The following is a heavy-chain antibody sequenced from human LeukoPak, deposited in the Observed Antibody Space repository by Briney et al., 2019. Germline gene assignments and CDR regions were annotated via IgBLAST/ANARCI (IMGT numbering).Heavy chain of an antibody. D-gene: IGHD3-10*01. CDR1: GGTFSSYA. Sequence: ASVKVSCKASGGTFSSYAISWVRQAPGQGLEWMGRIIPILGIANYAQKFQGRVTITADKSTSTAYMELSSLRSEDTAVYYCARGPSITMVRGVIDAFDIWGQGTMVTVSS. CDR2: IIPILGIA. CDR3: ARGPSITMVRGVIDAFDI. V-gene: IGHV1-69*04. J-gene: IGHJ3*02.